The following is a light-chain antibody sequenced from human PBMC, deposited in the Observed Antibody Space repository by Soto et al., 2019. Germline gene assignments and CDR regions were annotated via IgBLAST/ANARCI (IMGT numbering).Light chain of an antibody. CDR3: QQYNSYSS. Sequence: DIQMTQSPSTLSASVGDRVTITCRASQSISSWLAWYQQKPGKAPKLLIYKASSLESGVPSRFSGSGSGTEFTLTINSLQPDDFATYYCQQYNSYSSFGGGTKVESK. CDR2: KAS. V-gene: IGKV1-5*03. CDR1: QSISSW. J-gene: IGKJ4*01.